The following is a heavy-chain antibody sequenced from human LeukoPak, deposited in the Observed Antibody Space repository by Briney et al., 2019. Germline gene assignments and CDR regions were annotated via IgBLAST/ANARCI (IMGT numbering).Heavy chain of an antibody. Sequence: GGSLRLYCAGSGFTLSSNYMSWVRQAPGKGLEWVSVIYSGDTTNYADSVKGRFTISRHNSKNTLYLQMNSLRPEDTAVYYCARLARWRFDYWGQGNLVTVSS. D-gene: IGHD4-23*01. J-gene: IGHJ4*02. V-gene: IGHV3-53*04. CDR1: GFTLSSNY. CDR3: ARLARWRFDY. CDR2: IYSGDTT.